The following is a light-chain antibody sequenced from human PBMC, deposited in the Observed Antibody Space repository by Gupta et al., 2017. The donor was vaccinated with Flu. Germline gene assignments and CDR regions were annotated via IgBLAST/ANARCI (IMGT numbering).Light chain of an antibody. CDR2: EAR. Sequence: SALTQPASVSGSPGPSITISCTGTSNNIGSYNVVSWYQHHPGKAPKLIIFEARKRPAGVSSRFSGSKSGNTASLTISGLQAEDESDYYCCSLGCAATYVFGTGTTVTVL. J-gene: IGLJ1*01. CDR1: SNNIGSYNV. CDR3: CSLGCAATYV. V-gene: IGLV2-23*01.